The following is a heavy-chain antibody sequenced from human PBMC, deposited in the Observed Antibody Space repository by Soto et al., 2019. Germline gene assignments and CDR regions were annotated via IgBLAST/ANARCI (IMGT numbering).Heavy chain of an antibody. V-gene: IGHV3-48*03. CDR2: IDRSGTTI. CDR3: VGDGDGGCCSSWFFP. J-gene: IGHJ5*02. CDR1: GFTFSNYE. D-gene: IGHD2-15*01. Sequence: EVQLVESGGGLVQPGGSLRLSCAASGFTFSNYEMNWVRQAPGKGLEWISYIDRSGTTIHYADSVKGRFTISRDNAKNSIYLQMNGPRLDHTAVYYCVGDGDGGCCSSWFFPWGQGTLVTLSS.